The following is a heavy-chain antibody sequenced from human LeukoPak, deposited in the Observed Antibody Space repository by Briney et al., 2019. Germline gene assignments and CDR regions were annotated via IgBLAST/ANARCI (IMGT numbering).Heavy chain of an antibody. Sequence: ASVKVSCKASGYTFTSYGISWVRQAPGQGLEWMGWISAYNGNTNYAQKLQGRVTMTTDTSTSTAYMELRSLRSDDTAVYYCARVARIAAAATLDYWGQGTLVTVSS. CDR3: ARVARIAAAATLDY. CDR2: ISAYNGNT. D-gene: IGHD6-13*01. V-gene: IGHV1-18*01. J-gene: IGHJ4*02. CDR1: GYTFTSYG.